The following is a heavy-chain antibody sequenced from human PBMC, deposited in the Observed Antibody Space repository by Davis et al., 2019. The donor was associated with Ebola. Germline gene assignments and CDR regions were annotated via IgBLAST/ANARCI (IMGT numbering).Heavy chain of an antibody. CDR2: IIPIFGTA. CDR1: GGTFSSYA. Sequence: AASVKVSCKASGGTFSSYAISWVRQAPGQGLEWMGGIIPIFGTANYAQKLQGRVTMTTDTSTSTAYMELRSLRSDDTAVYYCARGKLWFNYWGQGTLVTVSS. J-gene: IGHJ4*02. V-gene: IGHV1-69*05. CDR3: ARGKLWFNY. D-gene: IGHD5-18*01.